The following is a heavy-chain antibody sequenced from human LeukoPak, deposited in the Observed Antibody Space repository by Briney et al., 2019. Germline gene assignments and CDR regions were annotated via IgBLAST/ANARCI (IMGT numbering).Heavy chain of an antibody. J-gene: IGHJ4*02. V-gene: IGHV3-33*01. D-gene: IGHD6-19*01. Sequence: SLTLSCVASPFTFCSYGMYWGRQAPGHGLEWLTVIWYDGSNKYYADSVKGRFTISRDNSKNTLYLQMNSLRAEDTAVYYCASPTTNGRSSGYLPHYWGQGTLVTVSS. CDR3: ASPTTNGRSSGYLPHY. CDR2: IWYDGSNK. CDR1: PFTFCSYG.